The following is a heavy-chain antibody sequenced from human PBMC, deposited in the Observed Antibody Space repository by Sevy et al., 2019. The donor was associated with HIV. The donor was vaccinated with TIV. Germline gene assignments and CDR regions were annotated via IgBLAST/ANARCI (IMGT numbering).Heavy chain of an antibody. V-gene: IGHV1-18*01. D-gene: IGHD2-2*01. J-gene: IGHJ4*02. CDR2: ISAYNGNT. CDR1: GYTFTSYG. CDR3: ARDACSSTSCYPHFDY. Sequence: ASVNVSCKASGYTFTSYGISWVRQAPGQGLEWMGWISAYNGNTNYAQKLQGRVTMTTDTSTSTAYMELRSLRSDDTAVYYCARDACSSTSCYPHFDYWGQGTLVTVSS.